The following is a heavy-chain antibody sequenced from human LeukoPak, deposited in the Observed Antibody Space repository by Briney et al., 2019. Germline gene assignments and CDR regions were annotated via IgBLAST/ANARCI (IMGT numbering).Heavy chain of an antibody. CDR2: IYYSGST. J-gene: IGHJ6*02. CDR3: ARDHLLRAAADSYYYYGMDV. D-gene: IGHD6-13*01. V-gene: IGHV4-59*01. CDR1: GGSISSYY. Sequence: SETLSLTCTVSGGSISSYYWSWIRQPPGKGLEWIGYIYYSGSTNYNPSLKSRVTISVDTSKNQFSLKLSSVTAADTAVYYCARDHLLRAAADSYYYYGMDVWGQGTTVTVSS.